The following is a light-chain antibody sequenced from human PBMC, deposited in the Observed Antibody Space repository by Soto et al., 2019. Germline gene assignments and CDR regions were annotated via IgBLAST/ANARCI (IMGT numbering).Light chain of an antibody. V-gene: IGKV1-17*03. CDR3: LQHNSYTWT. Sequence: DIQMTQSPSAMSASVVDRVTITCRASPGISNYLAWFQLKPVKVPKRLIYATSSLQSGVQVRFSGSGSGTEFTLTISSLQPEYVATYDYLQHNSYTWTFGHGSKVESK. CDR2: ATS. CDR1: PGISNY. J-gene: IGKJ1*01.